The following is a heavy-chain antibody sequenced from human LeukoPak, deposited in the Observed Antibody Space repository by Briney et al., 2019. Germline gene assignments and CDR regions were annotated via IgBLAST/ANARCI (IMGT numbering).Heavy chain of an antibody. V-gene: IGHV3-66*02. Sequence: GGSLRLSCAASGFTVSSNYMSWVRQAPGKGLEWASVIYSGGSTYYADSVKGRFTISRDNSKNTLYLQMNSLRAEDTAVYYCASLSSRVGFDPWGQGTLVTVSS. CDR1: GFTVSSNY. D-gene: IGHD6-19*01. J-gene: IGHJ5*02. CDR2: IYSGGST. CDR3: ASLSSRVGFDP.